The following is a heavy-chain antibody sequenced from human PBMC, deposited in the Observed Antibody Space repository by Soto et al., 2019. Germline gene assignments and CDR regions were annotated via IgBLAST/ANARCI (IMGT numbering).Heavy chain of an antibody. CDR3: AIFYGNAFDV. CDR1: GGSITTSSYN. V-gene: IGHV4-39*02. J-gene: IGHJ3*01. D-gene: IGHD3-10*01. CDR2: IYYDGST. Sequence: QLQLQESGPGLVKPSETLSLTCSVSGGSITTSSYNWDWIRQPPGKGLEWIGTIYYDGSTSYNPSLKGQVTISVDTSKNHFSRKGNSVTAADTAVYYCAIFYGNAFDVCGRGTVVTVSS.